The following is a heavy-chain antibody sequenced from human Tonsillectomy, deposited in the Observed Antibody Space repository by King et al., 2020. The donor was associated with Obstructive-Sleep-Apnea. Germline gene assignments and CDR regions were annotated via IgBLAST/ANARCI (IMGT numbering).Heavy chain of an antibody. CDR1: GFIFSSFA. Sequence: VQLVESGGGVVQPGRSLRLSCAASGFIFSSFAMHWVRQAPGKGLEWVAVISYDRSIKYYADSVKGRFTISRDNSKNTLYLQKSSLSTEDTAVYYCARDLHGTFDYWGQGTLVTVSS. D-gene: IGHD1-1*01. J-gene: IGHJ4*02. CDR2: ISYDRSIK. V-gene: IGHV3-30*04. CDR3: ARDLHGTFDY.